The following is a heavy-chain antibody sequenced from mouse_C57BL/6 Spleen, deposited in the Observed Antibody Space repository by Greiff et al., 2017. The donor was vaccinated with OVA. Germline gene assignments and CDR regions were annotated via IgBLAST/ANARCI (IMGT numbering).Heavy chain of an antibody. J-gene: IGHJ3*01. Sequence: EVMLVESGGGLVKPGGSLKLSCAASGFTFSDYGMHWVRQAPEKGLEWVAYISSGSSTIYYADTVTGRVTISRDNAKNTLFLQMNSLRAEDTAMYYCARSYEGYAYWGQGTLVTVSA. V-gene: IGHV5-17*01. CDR1: GFTFSDYG. D-gene: IGHD1-1*01. CDR2: ISSGSSTI. CDR3: ARSYEGYAY.